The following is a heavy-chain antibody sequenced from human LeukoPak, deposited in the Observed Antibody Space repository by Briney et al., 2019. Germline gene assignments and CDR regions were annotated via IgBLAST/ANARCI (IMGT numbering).Heavy chain of an antibody. Sequence: GGSLRLSCAASGFTFSSYAMSWVRQAPGKGLEWVSAISGSGGSTYYADSVKGRFTTSRDNSKNTLYLQMNSLRAEDTAVYYCAKGDTYYYDSSGSSFDYWGQGTLVTVSS. CDR1: GFTFSSYA. CDR3: AKGDTYYYDSSGSSFDY. V-gene: IGHV3-23*01. D-gene: IGHD3-22*01. CDR2: ISGSGGST. J-gene: IGHJ4*02.